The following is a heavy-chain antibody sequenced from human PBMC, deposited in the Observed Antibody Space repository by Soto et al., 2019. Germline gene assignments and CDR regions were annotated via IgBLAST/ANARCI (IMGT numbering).Heavy chain of an antibody. CDR3: ARHGDYDFWSGYYIGGGYFDY. J-gene: IGHJ4*02. CDR1: GGSISSGGYY. D-gene: IGHD3-3*01. Sequence: QVQLQESGPGLVKPSQTLSLTCTVSGGSISSGGYYWSWIRQHPGKGMEWLGYIYYSGSTYYNPYLQSRVTISVDTSKNQFSLKLSSVTAADTAVYYCARHGDYDFWSGYYIGGGYFDYWGQGTLVTVSS. CDR2: IYYSGST. V-gene: IGHV4-31*03.